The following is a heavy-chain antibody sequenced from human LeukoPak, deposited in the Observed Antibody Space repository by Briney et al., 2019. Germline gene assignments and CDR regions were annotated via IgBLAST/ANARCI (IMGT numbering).Heavy chain of an antibody. CDR1: GGSISSYY. V-gene: IGHV4-59*12. J-gene: IGHJ6*02. CDR3: ARDRGRQPYYYYGMDV. Sequence: SETLSLTCTVSGGSISSYYWSWIRQPPGKGLEWIGYIYYSGSTNYNPSLKSRVTISVDTSKNQFSLKLSSVTAADTAVYYCARDRGRQPYYYYGMDVWGQGTTVTVSS. CDR2: IYYSGST.